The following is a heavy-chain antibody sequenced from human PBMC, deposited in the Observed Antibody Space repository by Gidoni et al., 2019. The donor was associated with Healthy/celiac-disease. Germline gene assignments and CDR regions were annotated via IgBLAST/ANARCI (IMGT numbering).Heavy chain of an antibody. CDR1: GFTFSRYA. J-gene: IGHJ6*02. CDR3: AKPLGAVLPSMDRSYGMDV. V-gene: IGHV3-23*01. CDR2: ISGSGGST. Sequence: EVQLLESGGGLVQPGGSLRLSCAASGFTFSRYAMSWVRQAPGKGLEWVSAISGSGGSTYYADSVKGRFTISRDNSKNTLYLQMNSLRAEDTAVYYCAKPLGAVLPSMDRSYGMDVWGQGTTVTVSS. D-gene: IGHD1-26*01.